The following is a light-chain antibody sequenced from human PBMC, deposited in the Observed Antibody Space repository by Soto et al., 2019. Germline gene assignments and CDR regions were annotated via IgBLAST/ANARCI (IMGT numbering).Light chain of an antibody. Sequence: DIQMTQSPSSLSASVGDRVTITCRASQSVSTHLNWYQQRPGTAPKLLIYGASSLESGVPSRFSGSESGTDFTLTISSLEAEDFATYYCQHGYGNNLTFGGGTKIEIK. CDR2: GAS. CDR1: QSVSTH. J-gene: IGKJ4*01. CDR3: QHGYGNNLT. V-gene: IGKV1-39*01.